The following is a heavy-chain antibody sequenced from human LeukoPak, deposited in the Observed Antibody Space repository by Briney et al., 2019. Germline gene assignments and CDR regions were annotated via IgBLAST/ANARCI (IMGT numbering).Heavy chain of an antibody. J-gene: IGHJ4*01. CDR2: IISSSSYI. V-gene: IGHV3-21*01. Sequence: GGSLRLSCAASGFTFSSYSMNWVRQAPGKGLEWVSSIISSSSYIYYADSVRGRFTISRDNAKNSLYLQMNSLRAEDTAVYYCARDRWETGYDSSGSPLDYWGHGTLVTASS. D-gene: IGHD3-22*01. CDR1: GFTFSSYS. CDR3: ARDRWETGYDSSGSPLDY.